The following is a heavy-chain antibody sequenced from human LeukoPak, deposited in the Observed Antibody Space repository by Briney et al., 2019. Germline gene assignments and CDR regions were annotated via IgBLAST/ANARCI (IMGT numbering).Heavy chain of an antibody. J-gene: IGHJ4*02. CDR3: ARDRDRMVQGVTALFDY. CDR1: GYTFTTYG. V-gene: IGHV1-18*04. D-gene: IGHD3-10*01. CDR2: ISGSNGNT. Sequence: ASVKASCKTSGYTFTTYGISWVRQAPGQGLERMGWISGSNGNTKYAQKVQGRVTMTTDTSTTTAYMEVRSLRSDDTAVYYCARDRDRMVQGVTALFDYWGQGTLVTVSS.